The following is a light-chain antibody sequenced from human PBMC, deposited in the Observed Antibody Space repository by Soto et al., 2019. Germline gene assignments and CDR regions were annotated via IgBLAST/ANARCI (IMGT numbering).Light chain of an antibody. J-gene: IGKJ1*01. CDR2: AAS. CDR3: QQYGSSPQT. CDR1: QSVSSNY. Sequence: EIVLTQSPGTLSLSPGERATLSCRASQSVSSNYLAWFQQKPCQAPRLLIYAASSRATGIPDRFSGSGSGTDFTLTISRLEAEEFAVYYCQQYGSSPQTFGQRTNEDIK. V-gene: IGKV3-20*01.